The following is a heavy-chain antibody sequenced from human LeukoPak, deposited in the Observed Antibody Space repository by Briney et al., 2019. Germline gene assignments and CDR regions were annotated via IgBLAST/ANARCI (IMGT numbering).Heavy chain of an antibody. Sequence: SETLSLTCAVYGGSFSGYYWSWIRQPPGKGLEWIGEINHSGSTNYNPSLKSRVTISVDTPKNQFSLKLSSVTAADTAVYYCARSVKYFQHWGQGTLVTVSS. V-gene: IGHV4-34*01. CDR3: ARSVKYFQH. CDR2: INHSGST. D-gene: IGHD4-17*01. J-gene: IGHJ1*01. CDR1: GGSFSGYY.